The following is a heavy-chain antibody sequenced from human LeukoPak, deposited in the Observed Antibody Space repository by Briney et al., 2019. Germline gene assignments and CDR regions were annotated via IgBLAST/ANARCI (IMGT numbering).Heavy chain of an antibody. CDR2: IYYSGST. CDR3: ARGRAI. V-gene: IGHV4-61*01. Sequence: SETLSLTCTVSGGSVSSGNYYWNWIRQPPGKGLEWIGNIYYSGSTNYNPSLESRVTISLDTTKNQFSLKLSSVTAADTAMYYCARGRAIWGQGTMVTVSS. CDR1: GGSVSSGNYY. J-gene: IGHJ3*02.